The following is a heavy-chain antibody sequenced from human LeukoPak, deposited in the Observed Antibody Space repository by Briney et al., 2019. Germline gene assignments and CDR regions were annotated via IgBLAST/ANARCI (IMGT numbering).Heavy chain of an antibody. J-gene: IGHJ6*03. Sequence: ASVKVSCKASGYTFTSYDINWVRQATGQGLEWMGWMNPNSGNTGYAQKFQGRVTITRNTSISTAYMELSSLSSEDTAVYYCARGLGPIFGVVIRLAYYYMDVWGKGTTVTVSS. D-gene: IGHD3-3*01. V-gene: IGHV1-8*03. CDR3: ARGLGPIFGVVIRLAYYYMDV. CDR2: MNPNSGNT. CDR1: GYTFTSYD.